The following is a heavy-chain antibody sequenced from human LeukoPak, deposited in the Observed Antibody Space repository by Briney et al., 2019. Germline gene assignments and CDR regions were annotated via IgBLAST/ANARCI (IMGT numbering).Heavy chain of an antibody. CDR1: GYTFTSYG. J-gene: IGHJ4*02. CDR2: ISAYNGNT. D-gene: IGHD1-26*01. V-gene: IGHV1-18*01. Sequence: GASVKVSCKASGYTFTSYGISWVRQAPGQGLEWMGRISAYNGNTNYAQKLQGRVTMTTDTSTSTAYMELRSLRSDDTAVYYCARDLLAIVGATTYDYWGQGTLVTVSS. CDR3: ARDLLAIVGATTYDY.